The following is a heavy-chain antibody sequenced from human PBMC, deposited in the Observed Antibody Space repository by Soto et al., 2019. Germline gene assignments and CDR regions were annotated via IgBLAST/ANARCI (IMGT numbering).Heavy chain of an antibody. Sequence: ASVKVSCKASGYTFTSYDINWVRQATGQGLEWMGWMNPNSGNTGYAQKFQGRVTMTRNTSISTAYMELSSLRSEDTAVYYCARVSTDLYYYYYYYMDVWGKGTTVTVS. CDR2: MNPNSGNT. J-gene: IGHJ6*03. CDR3: ARVSTDLYYYYYYYMDV. CDR1: GYTFTSYD. V-gene: IGHV1-8*01.